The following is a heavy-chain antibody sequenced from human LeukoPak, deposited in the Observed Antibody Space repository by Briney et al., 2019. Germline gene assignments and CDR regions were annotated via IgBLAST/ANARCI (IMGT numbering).Heavy chain of an antibody. D-gene: IGHD3-10*01. CDR3: AGSYYTSYFDY. J-gene: IGHJ4*02. Sequence: SSVKVSCKASGGTFSSYAISWVRQAPGQGLEWMGGIIPIFGTANYAQKFQVRVTITADKSTSTAYMELNSLRSEDTAVYYCAGSYYTSYFDYWGQGTLVTVSS. CDR1: GGTFSSYA. V-gene: IGHV1-69*06. CDR2: IIPIFGTA.